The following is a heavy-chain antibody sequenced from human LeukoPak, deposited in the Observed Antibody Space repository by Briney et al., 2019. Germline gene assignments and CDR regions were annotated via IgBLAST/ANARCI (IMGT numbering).Heavy chain of an antibody. V-gene: IGHV1-18*01. CDR2: ISAYNGNT. J-gene: IGHJ4*02. CDR3: ARVYSNSHEPDY. Sequence: ASVTVSSTASGYTFTTYGFNWLRQAPGQGIEWIGWISAYNGNTTSPTTFQNRVTLTTSRSTTTAYLELTTLRSVDTAVYNGARVYSNSHEPDYWGQGTLVTVSS. CDR1: GYTFTTYG. D-gene: IGHD6-13*01.